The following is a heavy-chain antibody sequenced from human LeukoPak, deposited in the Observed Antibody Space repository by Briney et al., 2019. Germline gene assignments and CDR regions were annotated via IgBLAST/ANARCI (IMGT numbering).Heavy chain of an antibody. V-gene: IGHV4-30-2*01. J-gene: IGHJ5*02. CDR3: ARRIVVPAGLFDP. CDR1: GGSISSGGYS. CDR2: IYHSGST. Sequence: PSQTLSLTCAVSGGSISSGGYSWSWIRQPPGKGLEWIGYIYHSGSTYYNPSLKSRVTISVDRSKNQFSLKLSSVTAADTAVYYCARRIVVPAGLFDPWGQGTLVTVSS. D-gene: IGHD2-2*01.